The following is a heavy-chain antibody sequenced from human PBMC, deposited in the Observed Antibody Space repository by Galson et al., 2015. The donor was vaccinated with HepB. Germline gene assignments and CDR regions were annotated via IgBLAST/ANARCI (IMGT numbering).Heavy chain of an antibody. CDR3: ARVVFPDTVTGGLNWFDP. Sequence: SVKVSCKASGYTFTSYDINWVRQATGQGLEWMGWMNPNSGNTGYAQKFQGRVTMTRNTSISTAYMELSSLRSEDTAVYYCARVVFPDTVTGGLNWFDPWGQGTLVTVSS. J-gene: IGHJ5*02. CDR1: GYTFTSYD. V-gene: IGHV1-8*01. CDR2: MNPNSGNT. D-gene: IGHD4-11*01.